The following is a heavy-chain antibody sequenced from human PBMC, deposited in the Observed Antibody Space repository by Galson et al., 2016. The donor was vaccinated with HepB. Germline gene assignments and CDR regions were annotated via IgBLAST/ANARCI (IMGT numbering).Heavy chain of an antibody. CDR1: EYTFRSYS. J-gene: IGHJ5*02. V-gene: IGHV3-48*01. D-gene: IGHD5-18*01. CDR2: ITASGTT. CDR3: ARDGGKSNGFPFDL. Sequence: SLRLSCAASEYTFRSYSMSWVRQAPGKGLEWISYITASGTTYYADSVEGRFTISRGNAKDSLYLQMNSLRVEDTAVFFCARDGGKSNGFPFDLWGRGTLVTVSS.